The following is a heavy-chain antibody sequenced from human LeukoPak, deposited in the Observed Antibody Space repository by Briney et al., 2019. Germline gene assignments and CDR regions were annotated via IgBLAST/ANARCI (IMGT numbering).Heavy chain of an antibody. D-gene: IGHD3-22*01. CDR2: IYYSGST. CDR3: ARGGPTMIVVVIRPFDY. Sequence: SETLSLTCTVSGGSISSSSYYWGWIRQPPGKGLEWIGGIYYSGSTYYNPSLKSRVTISVDTSKNQFSLKLSSVTAADTAVYYCARGGPTMIVVVIRPFDYWGQGTLVTVSS. CDR1: GGSISSSSYY. V-gene: IGHV4-39*01. J-gene: IGHJ4*02.